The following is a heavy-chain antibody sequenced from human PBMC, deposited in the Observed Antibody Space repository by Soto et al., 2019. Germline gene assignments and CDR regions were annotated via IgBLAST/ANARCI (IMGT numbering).Heavy chain of an antibody. D-gene: IGHD1-20*01. J-gene: IGHJ6*02. V-gene: IGHV3-48*03. CDR1: AFIFSNYE. CDR3: ARGLTGTYYYYGMDV. CDR2: ISANGGTM. Sequence: EMQLVESVGGLVQPGGSLRLSCAASAFIFSNYEMNWVRQAPGKGLEWVSYISANGGTMYYADSLKGRFTISRDNAQNSLYRQTNSLRAEDPALYYCARGLTGTYYYYGMDVWGQGTPVTFSS.